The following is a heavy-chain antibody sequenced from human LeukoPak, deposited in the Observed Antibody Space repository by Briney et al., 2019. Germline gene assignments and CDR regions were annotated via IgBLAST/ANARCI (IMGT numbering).Heavy chain of an antibody. Sequence: SETLSLTCTVSGGSISSGSYYWSWIRQPAGKGLEWIGSIYYSGSTYYNPSLKSRVTISVDTSKNQFSLKPSSVTAADTAVDXXXRSQGYSGYDFDYWGQGTLVTVSS. CDR3: XRSQGYSGYDFDY. CDR1: GGSISSGSYY. CDR2: IYYSGST. V-gene: IGHV4-39*07. J-gene: IGHJ4*02. D-gene: IGHD5-12*01.